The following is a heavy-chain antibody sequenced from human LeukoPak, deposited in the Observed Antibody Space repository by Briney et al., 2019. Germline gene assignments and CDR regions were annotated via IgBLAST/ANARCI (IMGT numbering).Heavy chain of an antibody. CDR1: GYTFTSYG. Sequence: SSVKVSCMASGYTFTSYGISWVRQAPGQGREWMGWISAYNGNTNYAQKLQGRVTMTTDTSTSTAYMELRSLRSDDTAVYYCARDGGGGGTAMDFDYWGQGTLATVSS. CDR2: ISAYNGNT. D-gene: IGHD5-18*01. V-gene: IGHV1-18*01. CDR3: ARDGGGGGTAMDFDY. J-gene: IGHJ4*02.